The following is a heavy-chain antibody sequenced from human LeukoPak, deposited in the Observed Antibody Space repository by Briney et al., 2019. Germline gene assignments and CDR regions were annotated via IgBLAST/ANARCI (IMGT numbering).Heavy chain of an antibody. CDR1: GFTLGEHA. D-gene: IGHD5-18*01. CDR3: TRGPIHLWLYDGTDV. V-gene: IGHV3-49*04. J-gene: IGHJ6*02. CDR2: IRSQAYRGTT. Sequence: GSLRLSCTSSGFTLGEHAMSWVRPASGKGPEGVGFIRSQAYRGTTEYAASVKGRFIISRDDSKSIVYLQMSSLIVEDTAVYFCTRGPIHLWLYDGTDVWGQGTTVIVSS.